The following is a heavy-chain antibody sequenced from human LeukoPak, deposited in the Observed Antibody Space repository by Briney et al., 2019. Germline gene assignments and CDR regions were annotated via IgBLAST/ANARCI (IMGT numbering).Heavy chain of an antibody. CDR1: GFTFSNYA. CDR3: TRQMPAIRYFDF. CDR2: INTDGSSA. V-gene: IGHV3-74*01. D-gene: IGHD5-24*01. J-gene: IGHJ4*02. Sequence: GGSLRLSCAASGFTFSNYAMSWVRQAPGQGLVWVSLINTDGSSATYADSVKGRFTISRANARNTLYLQMNSLRAEDTAVYYCTRQMPAIRYFDFWGQGTLVTVSS.